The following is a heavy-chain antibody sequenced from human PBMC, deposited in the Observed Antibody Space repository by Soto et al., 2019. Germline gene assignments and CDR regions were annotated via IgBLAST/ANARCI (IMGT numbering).Heavy chain of an antibody. J-gene: IGHJ3*02. CDR3: ARDFNSGSLDI. Sequence: PSETLSLTCTVSGGSISSYYWSWIRQPPGKGLEWIGYIYYSGSTNYNPSLKSRVTISVDTSKNQFSLKLSPVTAADTAVYYCARDFNSGSLDIWGQGTMVTVSS. V-gene: IGHV4-59*01. CDR1: GGSISSYY. D-gene: IGHD1-26*01. CDR2: IYYSGST.